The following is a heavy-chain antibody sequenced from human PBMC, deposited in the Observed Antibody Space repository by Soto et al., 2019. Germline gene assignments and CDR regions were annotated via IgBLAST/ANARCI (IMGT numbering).Heavy chain of an antibody. CDR2: ISRSGTHK. Sequence: GGSLRLSCAASGCSFSDYYMSWIRQAPGKGLEWLSYISRSGTHKNHAGSVRGRFTISRDNAKNSLYLEMNSLRAEDTAVYYCASGYSSGWYTEDYYYYYGMDVWGQGTTVTVS. D-gene: IGHD6-19*01. V-gene: IGHV3-11*06. CDR1: GCSFSDYY. CDR3: ASGYSSGWYTEDYYYYYGMDV. J-gene: IGHJ6*02.